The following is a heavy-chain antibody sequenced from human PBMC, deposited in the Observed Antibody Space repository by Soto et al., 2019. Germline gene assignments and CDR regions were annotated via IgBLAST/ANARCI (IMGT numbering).Heavy chain of an antibody. CDR1: GFTVSSNY. CDR2: IYSGGST. D-gene: IGHD2-2*01. V-gene: IGHV3-66*01. Sequence: GGSLRLSCAASGFTVSSNYMSWVRQAPGKGLEWVSVIYSGGSTYYADSVKGRFTISRDNSKNTLYLQMNSLRAEDTAVYYCARDQQKYCSSTSCARDYWGQGTLVTVSS. CDR3: ARDQQKYCSSTSCARDY. J-gene: IGHJ4*02.